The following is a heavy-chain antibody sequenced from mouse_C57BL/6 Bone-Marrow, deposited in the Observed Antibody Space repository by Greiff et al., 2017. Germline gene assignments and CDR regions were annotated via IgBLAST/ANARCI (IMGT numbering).Heavy chain of an antibody. J-gene: IGHJ1*03. CDR2: INPYNGGT. V-gene: IGHV1-19*01. D-gene: IGHD1-1*01. CDR1: GYTFTDYY. CDR3: ARYGDYGRWYFDV. Sequence: VQLQQSGPVLVKPGASVKMSCKASGYTFTDYYMNWVKQSHGKSLEWIGVINPYNGGTGYNQKFKGKATLTVDKSSSTAYMELNSLTSEDSAVYYCARYGDYGRWYFDVWGTGTTVTVSS.